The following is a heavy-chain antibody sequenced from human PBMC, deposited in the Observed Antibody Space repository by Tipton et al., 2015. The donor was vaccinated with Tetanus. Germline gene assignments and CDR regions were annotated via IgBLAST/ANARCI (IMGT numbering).Heavy chain of an antibody. D-gene: IGHD3-22*01. Sequence: QLVQSGAEVKKPGASVKVSCKASGYTFTGYYMYWVRQAPGQGLEWMGWIDPNSGGTVYAQKFRGRVPMTRDTSISTAYMELRSLRSDDTAVYYCARDRGDYISYGMDVWGPGTTVTVS. J-gene: IGHJ6*02. CDR2: IDPNSGGT. CDR1: GYTFTGYY. V-gene: IGHV1-2*02. CDR3: ARDRGDYISYGMDV.